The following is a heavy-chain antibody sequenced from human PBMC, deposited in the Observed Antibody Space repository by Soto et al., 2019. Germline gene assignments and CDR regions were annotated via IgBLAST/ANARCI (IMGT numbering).Heavy chain of an antibody. J-gene: IGHJ4*02. D-gene: IGHD3-9*01. CDR1: GFTFSNYG. Sequence: QVLLAESGGGVVQPGRSLRLSCVASGFTFSNYGFHWVRQAPGKGLEWVATIAYDGSTEYYADSVKGRFSVSRDNSMNTVHLQMDGLISEDTAVYFCAKAMAPQYNVDWLCMDSWGQGSLVTVSS. CDR3: AKAMAPQYNVDWLCMDS. CDR2: IAYDGSTE. V-gene: IGHV3-30*18.